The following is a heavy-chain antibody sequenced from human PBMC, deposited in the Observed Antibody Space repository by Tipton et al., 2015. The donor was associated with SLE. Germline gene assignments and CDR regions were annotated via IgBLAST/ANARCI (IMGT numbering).Heavy chain of an antibody. CDR1: GFTFSSYG. V-gene: IGHV3-33*06. J-gene: IGHJ4*02. CDR3: AKDGEADIVATIGPGDY. CDR2: IWYDGSNK. D-gene: IGHD5-12*01. Sequence: SLRLSCAASGFTFSSYGMHWVRQAPGKGLEWVAVIWYDGSNKYYADSVKGRFTISRDNSKNTLYLQMNSLRAEDTALYYCAKDGEADIVATIGPGDYWGQGTLVTVSS.